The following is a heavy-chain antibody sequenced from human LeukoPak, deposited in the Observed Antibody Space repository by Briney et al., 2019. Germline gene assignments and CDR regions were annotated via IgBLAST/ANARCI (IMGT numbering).Heavy chain of an antibody. CDR2: ISSSGSTI. D-gene: IGHD5-18*01. J-gene: IGHJ6*03. CDR1: GFTFSSYE. Sequence: GGSLRLSCAASGFTFSSYEMNWVRQAPGKGLEWVSYISSSGSTIYYADSVKGRSTISRDNAKDSLYLQMNSLRAEDTAVYYCARDPLDTAMVRHYYYYYMDVWGKGTTVTVSS. V-gene: IGHV3-48*03. CDR3: ARDPLDTAMVRHYYYYYMDV.